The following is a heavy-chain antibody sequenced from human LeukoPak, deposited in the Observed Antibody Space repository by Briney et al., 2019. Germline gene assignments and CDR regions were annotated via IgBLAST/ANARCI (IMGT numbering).Heavy chain of an antibody. V-gene: IGHV1-2*02. Sequence: ASVKVSCKASGYTFTGYYMHWVRQAPGQGLEWMGWINPNSGGTNYAQNFQARVTMTRDTSISTAYMELSRLRFDDTAVYYCARDPTGRYSSEGYMDVWGKGTTVTISS. CDR1: GYTFTGYY. D-gene: IGHD6-19*01. CDR2: INPNSGGT. CDR3: ARDPTGRYSSEGYMDV. J-gene: IGHJ6*03.